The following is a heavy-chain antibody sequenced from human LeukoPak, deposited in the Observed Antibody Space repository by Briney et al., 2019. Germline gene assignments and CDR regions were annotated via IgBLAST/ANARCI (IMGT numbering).Heavy chain of an antibody. CDR3: AREGDYYDSSGYYNNYFDY. D-gene: IGHD3-22*01. Sequence: PSETLSLTCTVSGYSISSGYYWGWIRQPPGKGLEWIGSIYHSGSTYYNPSLKSRVTISVDTSKNQFSLKLSSVTAADTAVYYCAREGDYYDSSGYYNNYFDYWGQGTPVTVSS. V-gene: IGHV4-38-2*02. CDR2: IYHSGST. CDR1: GYSISSGYY. J-gene: IGHJ4*02.